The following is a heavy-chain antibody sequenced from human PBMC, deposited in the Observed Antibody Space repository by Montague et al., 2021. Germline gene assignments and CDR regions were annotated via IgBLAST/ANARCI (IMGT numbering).Heavy chain of an antibody. CDR2: ISHSGDT. J-gene: IGHJ4*02. CDR1: GGSFSSYY. V-gene: IGHV4-34*01. D-gene: IGHD3-16*02. Sequence: SETLSLTCAVSGGSFSSYYWNWIRQPPGKGLEWIGEISHSGDTEYNPSLKSRISLSVDTSKNQFSLNLTSLTAADTAVYYCARGSGRVLYYVRETHRSARFDNGGQGTLVTVSS. CDR3: ARGSGRVLYYVRETHRSARFDN.